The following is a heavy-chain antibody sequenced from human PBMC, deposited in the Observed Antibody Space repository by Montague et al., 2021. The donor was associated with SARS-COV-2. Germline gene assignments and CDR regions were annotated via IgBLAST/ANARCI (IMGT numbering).Heavy chain of an antibody. Sequence: PALVKPTQTLTLTCTFSGFSLSTGGMCVSWIRQPPGKALEWLARIDWDDDKYYSTSLKTRLTISKDTSKNQVVLTMTNMDPVDTATYYCARELGTVVTLDYWGQGTLVTVSS. D-gene: IGHD4-23*01. CDR3: ARELGTVVTLDY. CDR2: IDWDDDK. CDR1: GFSLSTGGMC. V-gene: IGHV2-70*11. J-gene: IGHJ4*02.